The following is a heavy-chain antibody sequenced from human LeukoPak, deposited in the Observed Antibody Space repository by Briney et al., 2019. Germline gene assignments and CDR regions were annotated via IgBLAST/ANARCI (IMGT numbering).Heavy chain of an antibody. CDR3: ARGFSAHYYIDV. D-gene: IGHD3-10*01. J-gene: IGHJ6*03. CDR2: INPNSGGT. Sequence: ASVKVSCKASGYTFTGYYIHWVRRAPGQGLEWMGWINPNSGGTNYAQKFQGRVTMTRDTSISTAYMELSRLRSDDTAVYYCARGFSAHYYIDVWGKGTTVTVSS. V-gene: IGHV1-2*02. CDR1: GYTFTGYY.